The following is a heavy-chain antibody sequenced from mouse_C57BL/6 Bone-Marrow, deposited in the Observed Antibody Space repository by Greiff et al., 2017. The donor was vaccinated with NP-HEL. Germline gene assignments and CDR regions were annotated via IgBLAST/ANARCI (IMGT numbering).Heavy chain of an antibody. CDR2: INPNYGTT. Sequence: VHVKQSGPELVKPGASVKISCKASGYSFTDYNMNWVKQSNGKSLEWIGVINPNYGTTSYNQKFKGKATLTVDQSSSTAYMQLNSLTSEDSAVYYCARGWLLRGWYFDVWGTGTTVTVSS. CDR1: GYSFTDYN. J-gene: IGHJ1*03. V-gene: IGHV1-39*01. CDR3: ARGWLLRGWYFDV. D-gene: IGHD2-3*01.